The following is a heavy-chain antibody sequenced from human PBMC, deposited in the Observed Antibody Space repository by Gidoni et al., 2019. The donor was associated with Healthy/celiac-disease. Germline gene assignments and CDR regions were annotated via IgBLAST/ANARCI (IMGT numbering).Heavy chain of an antibody. D-gene: IGHD2-21*02. CDR3: ARDRSVLVVTTDAFDI. Sequence: QVQLVESGGGVVQPGRSLRLSCAASGFTFSCYGMHWVRPAPGKGLECVAVIWYDGSNKYYADSVKGRFTISRDNSKNTLYLQMNSLRAEDTAVYYCARDRSVLVVTTDAFDIWGQGTMVTVSS. CDR2: IWYDGSNK. V-gene: IGHV3-33*01. CDR1: GFTFSCYG. J-gene: IGHJ3*02.